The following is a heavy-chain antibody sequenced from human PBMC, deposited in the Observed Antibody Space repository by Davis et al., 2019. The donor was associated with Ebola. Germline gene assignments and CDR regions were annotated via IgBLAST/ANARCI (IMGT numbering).Heavy chain of an antibody. CDR1: GGSISSSSYY. V-gene: IGHV4-39*07. Sequence: MPSETLSLTCTVSGGSISSSSYYWGWIRQPPGKGLEWIGEIYHSGSTNYNPSLKSRVTISVDKSKNQFSLKLSSVTAADTAVYYCARQNVDTAMEVWFDPWGQGTLVTVSS. CDR3: ARQNVDTAMEVWFDP. CDR2: IYHSGST. J-gene: IGHJ5*02. D-gene: IGHD5-18*01.